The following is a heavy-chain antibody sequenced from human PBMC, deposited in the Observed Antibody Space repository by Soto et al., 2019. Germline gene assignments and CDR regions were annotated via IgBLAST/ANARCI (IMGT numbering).Heavy chain of an antibody. V-gene: IGHV3-23*01. D-gene: IGHD1-7*01. Sequence: GSLRLSCAASGFTFSSYGMTWVRQAPGKGLEWVSFSSATGAGTYYADSVKGRFTISRDNSKNTLYLQMTSLRADDTAVYYCAKDRRAGGNYGFYSDFWGQGALVTVS. CDR2: SSATGAGT. J-gene: IGHJ4*02. CDR3: AKDRRAGGNYGFYSDF. CDR1: GFTFSSYG.